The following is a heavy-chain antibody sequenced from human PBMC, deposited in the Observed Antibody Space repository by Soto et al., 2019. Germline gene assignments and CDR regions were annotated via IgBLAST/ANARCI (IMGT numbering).Heavy chain of an antibody. J-gene: IGHJ4*02. CDR3: TTDPPRYCSSTSCHGGY. CDR2: VKSKSDGGTM. CDR1: GFTFTNAW. D-gene: IGHD2-2*01. V-gene: IGHV3-15*07. Sequence: EVQLVESGGGLVKPGGSLRLSCTASGFTFTNAWMNWVRQTPGKGLEWVGRVKSKSDGGTMEYAAPVKGRFSISRDDSKNMVYLQKNGLKTEDTAVYYWTTDPPRYCSSTSCHGGYWGQGTLVSVSS.